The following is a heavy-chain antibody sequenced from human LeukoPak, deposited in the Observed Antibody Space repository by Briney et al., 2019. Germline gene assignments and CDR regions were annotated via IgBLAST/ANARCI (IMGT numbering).Heavy chain of an antibody. D-gene: IGHD1-26*01. CDR3: AKGRGATGSDWFDP. V-gene: IGHV3-33*06. Sequence: GGSLRLSCAASGFTFSSYGMHWVRQAPGKGLEWVAVIWSDGSNKDYADSVKGRFTISRDNSKNTLYLEMNRLRAEDTAVYYCAKGRGATGSDWFDPWGQGTLVSVSS. CDR2: IWSDGSNK. J-gene: IGHJ5*02. CDR1: GFTFSSYG.